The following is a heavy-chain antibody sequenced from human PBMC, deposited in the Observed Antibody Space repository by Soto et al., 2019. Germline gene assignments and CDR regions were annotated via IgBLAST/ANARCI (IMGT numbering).Heavy chain of an antibody. CDR2: IKSKTDGGTT. CDR1: GFTFSNAW. D-gene: IGHD3-3*01. Sequence: PGGSLRLSCAASGFTFSNAWMSWVRQAPGKGLEWVGRIKSKTDGGTTDYAAPVKGRFTISRDDSKNTLYLQMNSLKTEDTAVYYCTTDQLLEWLFPTWGQGTLVTVSS. V-gene: IGHV3-15*01. CDR3: TTDQLLEWLFPT. J-gene: IGHJ5*02.